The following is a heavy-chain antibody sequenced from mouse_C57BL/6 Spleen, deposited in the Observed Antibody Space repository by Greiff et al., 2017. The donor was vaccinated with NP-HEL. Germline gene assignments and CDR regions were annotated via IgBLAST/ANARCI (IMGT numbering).Heavy chain of an antibody. CDR3: ARGPLREGFDY. V-gene: IGHV1-82*01. CDR1: GYAFSSSW. Sequence: VQLQQSGPELVKPGASVKISCKASGYAFSSSWMNWVKQRPGKGLEWIGRIYPGDGDTNYNGKFKGKATLTADKSSSTAYMQLSSLTSEDSAVYFGARGPLREGFDYWGQGTTLTVSS. CDR2: IYPGDGDT. J-gene: IGHJ2*01.